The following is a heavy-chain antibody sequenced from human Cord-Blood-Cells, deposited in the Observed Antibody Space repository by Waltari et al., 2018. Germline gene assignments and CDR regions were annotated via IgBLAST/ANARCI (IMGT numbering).Heavy chain of an antibody. CDR3: ARQRGYSSSWYWYFDL. V-gene: IGHV4-39*01. CDR2: IYYSGST. Sequence: QLQLQESGPGLVKPSEPLSPTCPVPGGPLSSSSSYWGWIRQPPGKGLEWIGRIYYSGSTYYNPSLKSRVTISVDTSKNQFSLKLSSVTAADTAVYYCARQRGYSSSWYWYFDLWGRGTLVTVSS. D-gene: IGHD6-13*01. CDR1: GGPLSSSSSY. J-gene: IGHJ2*01.